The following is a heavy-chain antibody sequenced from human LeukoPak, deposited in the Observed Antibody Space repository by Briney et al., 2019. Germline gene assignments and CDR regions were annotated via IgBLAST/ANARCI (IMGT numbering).Heavy chain of an antibody. CDR3: VRDDDRPDNGLDY. V-gene: IGHV3-23*01. CDR1: GFTFSSYA. CDR2: ISGSGGST. D-gene: IGHD3-22*01. J-gene: IGHJ4*02. Sequence: GGSLRLSCAASGFTFSSYAMSWVRQAPGKGLEWVSAISGSGGSTFYTDSVKGRFTISRDNSKNTLYLQMNSLRAEDTAVYYCVRDDDRPDNGLDYWGQGTLVTVSS.